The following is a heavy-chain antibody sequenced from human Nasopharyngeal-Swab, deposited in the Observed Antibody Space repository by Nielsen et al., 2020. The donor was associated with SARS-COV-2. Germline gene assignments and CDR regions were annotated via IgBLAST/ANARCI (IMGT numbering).Heavy chain of an antibody. V-gene: IGHV3-11*04. CDR2: ISSTGAII. J-gene: IGHJ6*02. CDR1: GFTFSDYY. CDR3: ARDSVNCTNGVCYRFYYYGMDV. Sequence: GESLKISCAASGFTFSDYYMSWIRQAPGKGLEWVSYISSTGAIIYYADSVKGRFTISRDNAKNSLYLQMNSLRAEDTAVYYCARDSVNCTNGVCYRFYYYGMDVWGQGTTVTVSS. D-gene: IGHD2-8*01.